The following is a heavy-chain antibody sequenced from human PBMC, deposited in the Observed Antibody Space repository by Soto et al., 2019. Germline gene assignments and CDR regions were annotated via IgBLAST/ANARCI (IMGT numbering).Heavy chain of an antibody. Sequence: GGSLRLSCVASGFTFSNYAMTWVRQAPGKGLEWVSGVHSSGGLTYYADSVKGRFTISRDNSKNTLYLQMNSLRVEDTAEYYCGPVRLRDFDYWGQGTLVTVSS. J-gene: IGHJ4*02. D-gene: IGHD3-10*01. CDR1: GFTFSNYA. V-gene: IGHV3-23*01. CDR2: VHSSGGLT. CDR3: GPVRLRDFDY.